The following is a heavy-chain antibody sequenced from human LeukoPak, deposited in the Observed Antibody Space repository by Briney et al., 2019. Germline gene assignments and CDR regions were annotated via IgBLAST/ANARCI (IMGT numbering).Heavy chain of an antibody. CDR1: GFTFNNAW. V-gene: IGHV3-15*01. Sequence: TSGGSLRLSCAASGFTFNNAWMNWVRHAPGKGLEWVGRIKSKNVGRTTDYAAPVKGRFTISRDDSKNTGYLQMNSLKIEDTAVYYCTSHAAFDPWGQGTLVTVSS. J-gene: IGHJ5*02. CDR3: TSHAAFDP. CDR2: IKSKNVGRTT.